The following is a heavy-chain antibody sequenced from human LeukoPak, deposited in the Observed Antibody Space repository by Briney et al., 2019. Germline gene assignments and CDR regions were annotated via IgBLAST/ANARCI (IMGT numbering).Heavy chain of an antibody. CDR2: IKQDGSEK. J-gene: IGHJ3*02. CDR3: ARVRGYYRYDAFDI. V-gene: IGHV3-7*01. D-gene: IGHD4-17*01. CDR1: GFSFSSYW. Sequence: VGSLRLSCAASGFSFSSYWMSWVRQAPGKGLEWVANIKQDGSEKSYVDSVKGRFTISRDNAKNSLYLQMNSLRAEDTAVYYCARVRGYYRYDAFDIWGQGTMVIVSS.